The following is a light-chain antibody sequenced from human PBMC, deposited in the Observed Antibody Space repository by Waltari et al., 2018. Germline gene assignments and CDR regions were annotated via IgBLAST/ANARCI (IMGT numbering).Light chain of an antibody. CDR3: ISFRSDNSRV. CDR1: RSDIGAYNY. CDR2: EVG. Sequence: QSALTQPASVSGSPGQSISISCTGTRSDIGAYNYVSWFQQLPGKPPKLLIYEVGKPPSGLSNRFSGSESANTSSLTIAGLHAEYEADYDCISFRSDNSRVFGGGTKLTVL. J-gene: IGLJ2*01. V-gene: IGLV2-14*01.